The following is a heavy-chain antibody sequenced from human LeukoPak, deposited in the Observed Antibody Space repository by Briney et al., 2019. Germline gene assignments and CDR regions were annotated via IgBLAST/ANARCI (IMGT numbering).Heavy chain of an antibody. J-gene: IGHJ5*02. V-gene: IGHV3-30*18. CDR3: AKDSGP. Sequence: GGSLRLSCAASGFTFSSYGMPWVRQAPGKGLEWVAVISYDGSNKYYADSVKGRFTISRDNSKNTLYLQMNSLRAEDTAVYYCAKDSGPWGQGTLVTVSS. D-gene: IGHD1-26*01. CDR2: ISYDGSNK. CDR1: GFTFSSYG.